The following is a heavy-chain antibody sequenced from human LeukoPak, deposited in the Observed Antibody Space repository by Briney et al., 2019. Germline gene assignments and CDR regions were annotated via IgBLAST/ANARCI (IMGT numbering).Heavy chain of an antibody. V-gene: IGHV1-18*01. Sequence: GASVKVSCKASGYTFTSYGNSWVRQAPGQGLEWMGWISAYNGNTNYAQKLQGRVTMTTDTSTSTAYMELRSLRSDDTAVYYCARERRYSSSWYVGRTYYYYMDVWGKGTTVTISS. D-gene: IGHD6-13*01. CDR3: ARERRYSSSWYVGRTYYYYMDV. CDR2: ISAYNGNT. CDR1: GYTFTSYG. J-gene: IGHJ6*03.